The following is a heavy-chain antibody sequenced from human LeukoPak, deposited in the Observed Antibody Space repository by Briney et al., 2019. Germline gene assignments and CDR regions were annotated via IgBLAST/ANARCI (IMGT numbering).Heavy chain of an antibody. V-gene: IGHV3-23*01. D-gene: IGHD6-13*01. J-gene: IGHJ4*02. CDR2: ISGSGGDT. CDR1: GFTFNSYA. CDR3: AKEGAGIAGTGYFDY. Sequence: GGSLRLSCAASGFTFNSYAMSWVRQAPGKGLEWVSGISGSGGDTYYTGSVKGRFTISRDNSKNTVSLQMNSLRAEGTAVYYCAKEGAGIAGTGYFDYWGQGTLVTVSS.